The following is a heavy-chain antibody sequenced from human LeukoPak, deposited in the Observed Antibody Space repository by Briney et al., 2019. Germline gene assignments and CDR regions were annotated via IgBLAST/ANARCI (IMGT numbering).Heavy chain of an antibody. CDR1: GFTLSSYE. V-gene: IGHV3-48*03. CDR2: ISSSGSKI. J-gene: IGHJ4*02. D-gene: IGHD5-12*01. CDR3: ARALPRWLRFDY. Sequence: PGGSLSLSCAASGFTLSSYEMNWVRQAPGKGLEWVSYISSSGSKIYYADSVKGRFTISRDNAKNSLYLQMNSLRAEDTAVDYCARALPRWLRFDYWGQGTLVTVSS.